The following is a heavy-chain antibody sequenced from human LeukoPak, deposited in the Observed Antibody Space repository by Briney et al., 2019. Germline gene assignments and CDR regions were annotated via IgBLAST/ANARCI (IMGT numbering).Heavy chain of an antibody. CDR2: ITGSGPYM. CDR3: VRDVGAVRGEVYFDY. CDR1: GFTFSTFA. D-gene: IGHD3-10*01. Sequence: GGSLRLSCAASGFTFSTFAMHWVRLSPGKGLEWVSSITGSGPYMLYADSVKHRSTISRDNTKNLLYLEMNSLRAGDTAMYFCVRDVGAVRGEVYFDYWGQGTLVTVSS. J-gene: IGHJ4*02. V-gene: IGHV3-21*06.